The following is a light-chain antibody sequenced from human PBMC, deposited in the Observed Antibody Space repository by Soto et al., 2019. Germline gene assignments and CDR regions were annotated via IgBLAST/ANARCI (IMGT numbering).Light chain of an antibody. CDR3: SSYTSTTFYV. CDR2: EVS. J-gene: IGLJ1*01. CDR1: SSDVGGYNY. Sequence: LTQPASVSGSPGQPITISCTGTSSDVGGYNYVSWYQQHPGNAPKLMIYEVSNRPSGVSNRFSGSKSGNTASLTISGLQAEDEADYYCSSYTSTTFYVFGTGTRSPS. V-gene: IGLV2-14*01.